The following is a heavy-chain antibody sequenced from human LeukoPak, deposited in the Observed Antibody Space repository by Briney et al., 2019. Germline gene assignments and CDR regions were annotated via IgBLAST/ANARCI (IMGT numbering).Heavy chain of an antibody. V-gene: IGHV4-39*07. CDR2: IYCSGST. CDR3: ARVRRGSMITFGGVIVNYYFDY. CDR1: GGSISSSSYY. D-gene: IGHD3-16*02. Sequence: SETLSLTCTVSGGSISSSSYYWGWIRQPPGKGLEWIGSIYCSGSTYYNPSLKSRVTISVDTSKNQFSLKLSSVTAADTAVYYCARVRRGSMITFGGVIVNYYFDYWGQGTLVTVSS. J-gene: IGHJ4*02.